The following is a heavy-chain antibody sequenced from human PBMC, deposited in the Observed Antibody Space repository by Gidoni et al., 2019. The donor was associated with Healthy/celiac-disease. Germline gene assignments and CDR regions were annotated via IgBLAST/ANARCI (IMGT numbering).Heavy chain of an antibody. CDR1: GYTFTSYY. D-gene: IGHD6-13*01. V-gene: IGHV1-46*01. CDR3: ARTRSGGSWYGGFDY. J-gene: IGHJ4*02. CDR2: INPSGGST. Sequence: QVQLVQSGAEVKKPGASVKVSCKASGYTFTSYYMHWVRQAPGQGLEWRGIINPSGGSTSYAQKFQGRVTMTRDTSTSTVYMELSSLRSEDTAVYYCARTRSGGSWYGGFDYWGQGTLVTVSS.